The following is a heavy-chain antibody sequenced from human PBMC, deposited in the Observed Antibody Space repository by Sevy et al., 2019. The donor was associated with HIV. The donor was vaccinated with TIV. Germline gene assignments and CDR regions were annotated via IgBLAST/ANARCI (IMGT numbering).Heavy chain of an antibody. CDR3: ARGLGNYSNYRYYYYGMDV. V-gene: IGHV4-34*01. D-gene: IGHD4-4*01. J-gene: IGHJ6*02. CDR2: INHSGST. CDR1: GGSFSGYY. Sequence: SETLSLTCAVYGGSFSGYYWSWVRQPPGKGLEWVGEINHSGSTNYNPSLKSRVTISVDTSKNQFSLKLSSVTAADTAVYYYARGLGNYSNYRYYYYGMDVWGQGTTVTVSS.